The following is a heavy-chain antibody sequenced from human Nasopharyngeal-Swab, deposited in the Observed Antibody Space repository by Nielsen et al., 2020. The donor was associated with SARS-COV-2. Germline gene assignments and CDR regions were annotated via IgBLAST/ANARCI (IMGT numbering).Heavy chain of an antibody. CDR2: IIPIFGTA. CDR3: AREDLGYSYGA. J-gene: IGHJ5*02. V-gene: IGHV1-69*06. Sequence: VRQMPGKGLEWMGGIIPIFGTANYAQKFQGRATITADKSTSTAYMELSSLRSEDTAVYYCAREDLGYSYGAWGQGTLVTVSS. D-gene: IGHD5-18*01.